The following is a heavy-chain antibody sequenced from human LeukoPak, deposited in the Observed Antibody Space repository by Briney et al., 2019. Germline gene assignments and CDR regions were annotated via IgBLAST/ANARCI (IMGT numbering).Heavy chain of an antibody. CDR1: GFTLSSYW. J-gene: IGHJ4*02. CDR2: INQDGSVR. V-gene: IGHV3-7*01. Sequence: PGGSLRLSCAASGFTLSSYWMKWVRQAPGKGLEWVANINQDGSVRYYVDSVKSRFTISRDNAKNSVYLQMNSLRGEDTAVYYCLHKNYDYWGQGTLVTVSS. CDR3: LHKNYDY.